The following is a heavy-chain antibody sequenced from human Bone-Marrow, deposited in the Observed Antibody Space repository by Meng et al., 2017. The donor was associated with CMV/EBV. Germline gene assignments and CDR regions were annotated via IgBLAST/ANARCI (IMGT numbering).Heavy chain of an antibody. CDR3: ARTQDCSNTSCYLDAFDI. Sequence: ASVKVSCKASGYTFTSYGISWVRQAPGQGLEWMGWISAYNGNTNYAQKLQGRVTMTTDESTSTAYMELSSLRSEDTAVYYCARTQDCSNTSCYLDAFDIWGQGTIVTVSS. CDR2: ISAYNGNT. CDR1: GYTFTSYG. D-gene: IGHD2-2*01. J-gene: IGHJ3*02. V-gene: IGHV1-18*01.